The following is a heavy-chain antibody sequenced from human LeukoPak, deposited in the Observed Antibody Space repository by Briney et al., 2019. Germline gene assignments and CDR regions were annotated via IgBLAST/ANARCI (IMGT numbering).Heavy chain of an antibody. D-gene: IGHD5-12*01. V-gene: IGHV4-34*01. J-gene: IGHJ4*02. CDR1: GGSFSGYY. CDR2: INHSGST. CDR3: AREDGSSGYDDF. Sequence: PSETLSLTCAVYGGSFSGYYWSWIRQPPGKGLEWIGEINHSGSTNYNPSLKSRVTISVDTSKNQFSLKLSSVTAADTAVYYCAREDGSSGYDDFWGQGTLVTVSS.